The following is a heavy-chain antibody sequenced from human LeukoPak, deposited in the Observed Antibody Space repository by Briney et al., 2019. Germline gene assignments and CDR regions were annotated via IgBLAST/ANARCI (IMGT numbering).Heavy chain of an antibody. Sequence: GGSLRLSCAVSGFTFSSYWMHWVRHAPGKGLVWVSRVNSDGSNTIYADSVKGRFTFSRDNAKNTLYLQMNSLRADDTAVYYCARDMNYNLDYWGQGKLVTVSP. J-gene: IGHJ4*02. CDR3: ARDMNYNLDY. D-gene: IGHD1-7*01. CDR1: GFTFSSYW. CDR2: VNSDGSNT. V-gene: IGHV3-74*01.